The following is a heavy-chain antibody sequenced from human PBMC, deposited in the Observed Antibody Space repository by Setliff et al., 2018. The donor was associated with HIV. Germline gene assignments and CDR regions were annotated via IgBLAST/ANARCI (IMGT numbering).Heavy chain of an antibody. CDR2: IYYSGST. CDR1: GGSISSHC. CDR3: ARSRTSSGYYGVTGYGMDV. V-gene: IGHV4-59*11. J-gene: IGHJ6*02. Sequence: PSETLSLTCTVSGGSISSHCWSWIRQSPGKGLEWIGYIYYSGSTNYNPSLKSRVTISVATSKNQFSLKLNSVTTADTAVYYCARSRTSSGYYGVTGYGMDVWGQGTTVTVSS. D-gene: IGHD3-22*01.